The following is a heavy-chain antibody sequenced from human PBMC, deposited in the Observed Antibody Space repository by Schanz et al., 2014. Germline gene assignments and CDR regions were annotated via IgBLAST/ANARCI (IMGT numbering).Heavy chain of an antibody. CDR1: GFTFSSYA. CDR2: INGRGGGA. V-gene: IGHV3-23*01. CDR3: AKDQGYSTSWTDY. D-gene: IGHD6-13*01. Sequence: DVQLLESGGGLVQPGGSLRLSCAASGFTFSSYAMSWVRQPPGKGLELAATINGRGGGAYYTDSVRGRFTISRDNSKNTLYLQMNSLRAEDTAVYYCAKDQGYSTSWTDYWGQGTQVTVSS. J-gene: IGHJ4*02.